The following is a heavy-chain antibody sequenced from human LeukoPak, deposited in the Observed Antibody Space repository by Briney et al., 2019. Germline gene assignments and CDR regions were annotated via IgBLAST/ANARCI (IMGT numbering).Heavy chain of an antibody. D-gene: IGHD5-12*01. CDR3: ARALSGTQCLDY. CDR2: INSDG. CDR1: GFTFSDYW. Sequence: GGSLRLSCAASGFTFSDYWMHWVRQAPGKGLVWVSRINSDGYADSVKGRFAISRDNAKNTLYLQMHSLGADDTAVYDSARALSGTQCLDYWGQGTLVTVSS. V-gene: IGHV3-74*01. J-gene: IGHJ4*02.